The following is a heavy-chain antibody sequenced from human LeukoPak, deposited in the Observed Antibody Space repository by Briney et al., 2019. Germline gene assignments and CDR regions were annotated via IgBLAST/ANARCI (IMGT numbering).Heavy chain of an antibody. D-gene: IGHD6-25*01. CDR1: GYIVNNKY. CDR2: IYEGGNS. CDR3: ASDNQRLSSWFFDL. V-gene: IGHV3-53*01. J-gene: IGHJ2*01. Sequence: GGSLRLSCAVSGYIVNNKYMTWVRQAPGKGLEWVSVIYEGGNSDYADSVKGRFSVSRDDSKNTAYLQMNSLRAEDTALYYCASDNQRLSSWFFDLWGRGTLVTVSS.